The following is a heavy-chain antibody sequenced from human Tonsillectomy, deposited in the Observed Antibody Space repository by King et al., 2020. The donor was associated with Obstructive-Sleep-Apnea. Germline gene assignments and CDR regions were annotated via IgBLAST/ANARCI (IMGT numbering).Heavy chain of an antibody. CDR1: GGSISSYY. CDR2: IYYSGST. V-gene: IGHV4-59*08. CDR3: ARIRRYWEYSSLYFDY. D-gene: IGHD6-6*01. J-gene: IGHJ4*02. Sequence: VQLQESGPGLVKPSETLSLTCTVSGGSISSYYWSWIRQPPGKGLEWIGYIYYSGSTNYNPSLKSRVTISVDTSKNQFSLKLSSVTAADPAVYYCARIRRYWEYSSLYFDYWGQGTLVTVSS.